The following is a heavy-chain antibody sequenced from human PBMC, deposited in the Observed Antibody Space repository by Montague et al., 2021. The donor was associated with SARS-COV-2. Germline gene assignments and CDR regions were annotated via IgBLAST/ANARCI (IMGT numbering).Heavy chain of an antibody. CDR3: ARSGYSSSWYGFRSWFDP. CDR1: GGSFSGYY. D-gene: IGHD6-13*01. CDR2: INHSGST. J-gene: IGHJ5*02. V-gene: IGHV4-34*01. Sequence: SETLSLTCAVYGGSFSGYYWSWIRQPPGKGLEWIGEINHSGSTNYNPSLKSRVTISVDTSKNQFSLKLSSVTAADMAVYYCARSGYSSSWYGFRSWFDPWGQGTLVTVSS.